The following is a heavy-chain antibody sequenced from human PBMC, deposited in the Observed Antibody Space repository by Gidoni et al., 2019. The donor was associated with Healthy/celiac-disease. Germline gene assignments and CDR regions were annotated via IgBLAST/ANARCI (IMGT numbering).Heavy chain of an antibody. J-gene: IGHJ6*02. CDR1: GYTFTSYY. D-gene: IGHD6-6*01. V-gene: IGHV1-46*01. CDR2: INPSGGST. CDR3: ARVVYSSSGYYYYGMDV. Sequence: QVQLVQSGAEVKKPGASVKVSCKASGYTFTSYYMHWVRQAPGQGLEWMGIINPSGGSTSYAQKCQGRVTMTRDTSTSTVYMELSSLRSEDTAVYYCARVVYSSSGYYYYGMDVWGQGTTVTVSS.